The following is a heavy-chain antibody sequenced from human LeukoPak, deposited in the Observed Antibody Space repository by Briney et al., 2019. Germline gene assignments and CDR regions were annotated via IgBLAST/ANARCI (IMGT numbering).Heavy chain of an antibody. CDR1: GFPFSDYY. J-gene: IGHJ6*03. CDR2: ISSSGSTI. V-gene: IGHV3-11*04. Sequence: GSLSLSCAASGFPFSDYYMCWIRQAPGKGLEWVSYISSSGSTIYYADSVKGRFTISRDNAKNSLYLQMNSLRAEDTAVYYCARPFSYYYYYMDVWGKGTTVTVSS. CDR3: ARPFSYYYYYMDV.